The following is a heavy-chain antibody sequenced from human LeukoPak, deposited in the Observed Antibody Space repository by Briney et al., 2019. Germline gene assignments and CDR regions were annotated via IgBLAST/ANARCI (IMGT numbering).Heavy chain of an antibody. Sequence: GGSLRLSCAASGFTFSNFAMSWIRQAPGKGLEWVSGITWNSGEIDYADSVKGRFTISRDSATKSVYLQMNSLTTEDTALYYCVKEENPYGSGFDAFDLWGQGTMVTVSS. CDR2: ITWNSGEI. CDR1: GFTFSNFA. CDR3: VKEENPYGSGFDAFDL. J-gene: IGHJ3*01. V-gene: IGHV3-9*01. D-gene: IGHD3-10*01.